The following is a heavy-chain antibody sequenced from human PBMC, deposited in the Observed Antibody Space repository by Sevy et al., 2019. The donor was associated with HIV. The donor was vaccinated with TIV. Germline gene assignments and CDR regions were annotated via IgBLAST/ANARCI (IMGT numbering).Heavy chain of an antibody. D-gene: IGHD2-2*03. CDR1: GFSFSSYG. Sequence: GGSLRLSCAASGFSFSSYGMHWVRQAPGKGLEWLAVIWFDGSNEYYADSVKGRFTISRDIAKNTLYLQMNSLRAEDTAVYYCARMDIVVVPAANYYYGMDVWDQGTTVTVSS. V-gene: IGHV3-33*01. J-gene: IGHJ6*02. CDR3: ARMDIVVVPAANYYYGMDV. CDR2: IWFDGSNE.